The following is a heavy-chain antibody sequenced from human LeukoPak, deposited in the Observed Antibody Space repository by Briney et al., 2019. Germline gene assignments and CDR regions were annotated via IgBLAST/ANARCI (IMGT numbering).Heavy chain of an antibody. Sequence: GGSLRLSCAASGFTFSTYAMSWVRRTPGKGLEWVSAITGPGGSTYYADSVKGRSTISRDNSKNTLYLQMNSLRAEDTAVYYCAKDPPILRWSFDYWGQGTQVTVSS. D-gene: IGHD4-23*01. J-gene: IGHJ4*02. CDR1: GFTFSTYA. CDR3: AKDPPILRWSFDY. V-gene: IGHV3-23*01. CDR2: ITGPGGST.